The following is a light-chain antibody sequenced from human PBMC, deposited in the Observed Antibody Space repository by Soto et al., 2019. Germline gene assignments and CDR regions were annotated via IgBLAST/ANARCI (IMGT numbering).Light chain of an antibody. CDR2: DST. Sequence: VLTQSPATLSPSPGERATLSCRASQSIHTSLAWYQQKPGQPPRLVVYDSTLRANGVPDRFSGSGSGTDFTLTISRLEPEDFAVYYCQQYGRSGTFGQGTKVDI. CDR1: QSIHTS. V-gene: IGKV3-20*01. J-gene: IGKJ1*01. CDR3: QQYGRSGT.